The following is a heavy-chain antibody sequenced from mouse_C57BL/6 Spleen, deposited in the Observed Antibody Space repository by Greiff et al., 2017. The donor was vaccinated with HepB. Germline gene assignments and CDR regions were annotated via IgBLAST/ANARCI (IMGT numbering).Heavy chain of an antibody. CDR1: GYAFSSSW. V-gene: IGHV1-82*01. Sequence: QVQLQQSGPELVKPGASVKISCKASGYAFSSSWMNWVKQRPGKGLEWIGRIYPGDGDTNYNGKFKGKATLTADKSSSTAYMQLSSLTSEDSAVYFCARFDITTVVGGAYWGQGTLVTVSA. J-gene: IGHJ3*01. CDR3: ARFDITTVVGGAY. CDR2: IYPGDGDT. D-gene: IGHD1-1*01.